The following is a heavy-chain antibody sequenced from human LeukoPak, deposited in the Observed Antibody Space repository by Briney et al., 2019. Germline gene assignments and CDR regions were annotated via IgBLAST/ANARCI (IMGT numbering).Heavy chain of an antibody. D-gene: IGHD3-10*01. V-gene: IGHV4-38-2*02. CDR3: ARNLLLWFGEPGKDAFDI. J-gene: IGHJ3*02. CDR2: IYTSGST. CDR1: GYSISSGYY. Sequence: SETLSLTCTVSGYSISSGYYWGWIRQPPGKGLEWIGRIYTSGSTNYNPSLKSRVTISVDTSKNQFSLKLSSVTAADTAVYYCARNLLLWFGEPGKDAFDIWGQGTMVTVSS.